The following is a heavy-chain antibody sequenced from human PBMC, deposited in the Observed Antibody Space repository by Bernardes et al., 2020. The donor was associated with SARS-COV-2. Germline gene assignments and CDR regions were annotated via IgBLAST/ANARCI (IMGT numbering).Heavy chain of an antibody. V-gene: IGHV3-7*01. CDR3: SRDPDFGANDY. CDR2: IMKDGRSK. Sequence: VGSLRLSCEASGFIFSNYWMSWVRQAPGRGLEWVANIMKDGRSKNYVDSVRGRFTISRDNANNLLYLQMNNLRPDDTAVYFCSRDPDFGANDYWGQGTLVTVSS. CDR1: GFIFSNYW. J-gene: IGHJ4*02. D-gene: IGHD3-16*01.